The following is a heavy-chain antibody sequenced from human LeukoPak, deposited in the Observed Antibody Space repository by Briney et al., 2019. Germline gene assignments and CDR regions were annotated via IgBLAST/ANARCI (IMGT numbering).Heavy chain of an antibody. D-gene: IGHD2-2*01. V-gene: IGHV3-7*01. Sequence: GESLRLSCAASGFTFSSYWMSWVRQAPGKGLEWVANIKQDGSEKYYVDSVKGRFTISRDNAKNSLYLQMNSLRAEDTAVYYCARDWYCSSTSCSPDAFDIWGQGTMVTVSS. CDR1: GFTFSSYW. J-gene: IGHJ3*02. CDR3: ARDWYCSSTSCSPDAFDI. CDR2: IKQDGSEK.